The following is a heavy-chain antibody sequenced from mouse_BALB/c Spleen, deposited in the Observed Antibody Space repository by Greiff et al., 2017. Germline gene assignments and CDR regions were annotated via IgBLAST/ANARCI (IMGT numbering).Heavy chain of an antibody. Sequence: EVHLVESGGGLVKPGGSLKLSCAASGFTFSSYAMSWVRQTPEKRLEWVASISSGGSTYYPDSVKGRFSISRDNARNILYLQMSSLRSEDTAMYYCARGNDYPYYFDYWGQGTTLTVSS. J-gene: IGHJ2*01. D-gene: IGHD2-4*01. V-gene: IGHV5-6-5*01. CDR2: ISSGGST. CDR1: GFTFSSYA. CDR3: ARGNDYPYYFDY.